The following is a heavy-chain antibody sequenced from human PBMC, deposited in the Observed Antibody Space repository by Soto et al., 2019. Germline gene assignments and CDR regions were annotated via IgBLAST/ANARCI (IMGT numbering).Heavy chain of an antibody. CDR1: GFTFSSYS. V-gene: IGHV3-21*01. CDR3: ARDRSFTFGGVIDQEYYFDY. Sequence: EVQLVESGGGLVKPGGSLRLSCAASGFTFSSYSMNWVRQAPGKGLEWVSSISSSSSYIYNADSVKGRFTISRDNAKNSLYLQMNRLKAEDTAVYYCARDRSFTFGGVIDQEYYFDYWGQGTLVTVSS. CDR2: ISSSSSYI. D-gene: IGHD3-16*02. J-gene: IGHJ4*02.